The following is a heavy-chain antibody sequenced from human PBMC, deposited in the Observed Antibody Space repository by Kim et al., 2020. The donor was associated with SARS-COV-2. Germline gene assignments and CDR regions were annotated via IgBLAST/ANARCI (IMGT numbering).Heavy chain of an antibody. D-gene: IGHD3-22*01. Sequence: GGSLRLSCAASGFTFSGYDMNWVRQAPGKGLEWVADIRSNGSTKYYADSVKGRFTISRDNAKNTLYLQMNSLRAEDTAVYYCARGIYSDRSGLGYWGQGTMVTVSS. CDR1: GFTFSGYD. V-gene: IGHV3-48*04. J-gene: IGHJ4*02. CDR3: ARGIYSDRSGLGY. CDR2: IRSNGSTK.